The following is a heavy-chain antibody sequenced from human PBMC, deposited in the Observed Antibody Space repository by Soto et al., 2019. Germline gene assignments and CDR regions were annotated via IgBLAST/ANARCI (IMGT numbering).Heavy chain of an antibody. Sequence: ASVKVSCKASGYTFTSYYMHWVRQAPGQGLEWMGIINPSGGSTSYAQKFQGRVTMTRDTSTSTVYMELSSLRSEDTAVYYCARGGLRFLEWLAYGMDVWGQGTTVTVSS. CDR2: INPSGGST. V-gene: IGHV1-46*01. D-gene: IGHD3-3*01. CDR1: GYTFTSYY. J-gene: IGHJ6*02. CDR3: ARGGLRFLEWLAYGMDV.